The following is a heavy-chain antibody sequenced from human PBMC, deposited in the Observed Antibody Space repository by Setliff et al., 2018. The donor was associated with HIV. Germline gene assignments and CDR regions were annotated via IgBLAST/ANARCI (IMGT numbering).Heavy chain of an antibody. CDR3: ARDPGRANPEYFQN. D-gene: IGHD2-8*01. CDR1: GGSISSGPSY. Sequence: SETLSLTCTVSGGSISSGPSYWSWIRQYPGKGLGWIGYIHYSGTTYLNPSLKSRVSISIDTSKNQFSLKMSSVTPADTAVYYCARDPGRANPEYFQNWGQGTLVTVSS. J-gene: IGHJ1*01. CDR2: IHYSGTT. V-gene: IGHV4-31*03.